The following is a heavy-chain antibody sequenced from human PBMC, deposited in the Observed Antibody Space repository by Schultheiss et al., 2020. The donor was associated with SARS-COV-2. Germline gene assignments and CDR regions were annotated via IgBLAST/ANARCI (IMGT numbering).Heavy chain of an antibody. Sequence: GGSLRLSCAASGFTFSSYAMNWVRQAPGKGLEWVSAISGSGSSTYYADSLKGRFTISRDNSKNTLYLQLNSLRAGDTAVFYCARGRDYFDNTPCDYWGPGTLVTVS. D-gene: IGHD3-22*01. CDR1: GFTFSSYA. J-gene: IGHJ4*02. CDR3: ARGRDYFDNTPCDY. CDR2: ISGSGSST. V-gene: IGHV3-23*01.